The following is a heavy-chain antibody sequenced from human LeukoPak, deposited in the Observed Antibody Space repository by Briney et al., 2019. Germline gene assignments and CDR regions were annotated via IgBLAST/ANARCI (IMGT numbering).Heavy chain of an antibody. J-gene: IGHJ4*02. CDR1: GGSFSSYY. V-gene: IGHV4-34*01. CDR2: INHSGST. Sequence: SETLSLTCAFYGGSFSSYYWSWIRQPPGEGLEWMGEINHSGSTDYNPSLKNRVTISVDTSNNQFSLNLSSVPASDTAVYYCARRGGSGRSFDYWGQGILVTVSS. D-gene: IGHD3-10*01. CDR3: ARRGGSGRSFDY.